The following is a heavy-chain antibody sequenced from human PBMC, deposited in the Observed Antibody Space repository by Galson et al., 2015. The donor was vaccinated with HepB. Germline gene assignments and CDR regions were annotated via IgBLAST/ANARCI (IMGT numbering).Heavy chain of an antibody. CDR3: AGHYGVQLYWYFDL. CDR1: GGTFSSYA. CDR2: IIPIFGTA. Sequence: SVKASCKASGGTFSSYAISWVRQAPGQGLEWMGGIIPIFGTANYAQKFQGRVTITADESTSTAYMELSSLRSEDTAVYYCAGHYGVQLYWYFDLWGRGTLVTVSP. D-gene: IGHD4-17*01. V-gene: IGHV1-69*13. J-gene: IGHJ2*01.